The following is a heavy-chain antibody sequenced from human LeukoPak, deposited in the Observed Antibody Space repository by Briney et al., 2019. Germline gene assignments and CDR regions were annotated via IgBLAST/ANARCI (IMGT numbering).Heavy chain of an antibody. CDR3: ARQDYVTSYFDP. V-gene: IGHV4-39*01. J-gene: IGHJ5*02. Sequence: SETLSLTCTVSRGSISSGSYYWGWIRQPPGKGLEWIGTIYYSGSTYYNPSLKSLVTISVDTSKNQFSLSLRSVTAADTALYFCARQDYVTSYFDPWGQGTLVSVSS. CDR1: RGSISSGSYY. D-gene: IGHD4-17*01. CDR2: IYYSGST.